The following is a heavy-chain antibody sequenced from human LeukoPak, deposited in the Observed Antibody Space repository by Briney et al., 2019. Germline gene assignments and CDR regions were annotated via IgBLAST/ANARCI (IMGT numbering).Heavy chain of an antibody. V-gene: IGHV5-51*01. CDR1: GYSFTSYW. CDR3: ARRGSTRYYYYYGMDV. D-gene: IGHD6-13*01. CDR2: IYPGDSDT. J-gene: IGHJ6*02. Sequence: GESLKISCKGSGYSFTSYWIGWVRQMPGKGLEWMGIIYPGDSDTRYSPSFQGQVTISADKSISTAYLQWSSLKASDIAMYYCARRGSTRYYYYYGMDVWGQGTTVTVSS.